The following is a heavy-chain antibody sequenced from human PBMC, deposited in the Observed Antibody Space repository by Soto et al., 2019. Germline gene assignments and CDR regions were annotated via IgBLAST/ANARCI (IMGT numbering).Heavy chain of an antibody. D-gene: IGHD6-6*01. Sequence: QLQLQESGPGLVKPSETLSLTCTVSGGSISSSSYYWGWIRQPPGKGLEWIGSIYYSGSTYYNPSLKRRVTISVDTSKNQFSLKLSSVTAADTAVYYCARHPSRGIAARPDWYFDYWGQGTLVTVSS. CDR3: ARHPSRGIAARPDWYFDY. CDR1: GGSISSSSYY. CDR2: IYYSGST. V-gene: IGHV4-39*01. J-gene: IGHJ4*02.